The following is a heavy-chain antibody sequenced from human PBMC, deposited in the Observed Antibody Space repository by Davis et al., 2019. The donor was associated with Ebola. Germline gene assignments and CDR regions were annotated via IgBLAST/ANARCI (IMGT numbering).Heavy chain of an antibody. Sequence: PGGSLRLSCTVSGGSISSYYWSWIRQPAGKGLEWIGHIYTSGSTNYNPSLKSRVTISVDTSKNQFSLKLSSVTAADTAVYYCARRDWYFDLWGRGTLVTVSS. CDR1: GGSISSYY. V-gene: IGHV4-4*07. J-gene: IGHJ2*01. CDR3: ARRDWYFDL. CDR2: IYTSGST.